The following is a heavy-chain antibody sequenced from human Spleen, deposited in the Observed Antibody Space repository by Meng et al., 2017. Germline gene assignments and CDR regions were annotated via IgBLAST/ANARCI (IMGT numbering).Heavy chain of an antibody. Sequence: LPQWGTGLLKPCETLSLTCVVSGGSLSDYYWSWIRQPPGKGLEWIGEINHSGSTNYNPSLESRATISVDTSQNNLSLKLSSVTAADSAVYYCARGPTTMAHDFDYWGQGTLVTVSS. V-gene: IGHV4-34*01. CDR1: GGSLSDYY. J-gene: IGHJ4*02. CDR3: ARGPTTMAHDFDY. D-gene: IGHD4-11*01. CDR2: INHSGST.